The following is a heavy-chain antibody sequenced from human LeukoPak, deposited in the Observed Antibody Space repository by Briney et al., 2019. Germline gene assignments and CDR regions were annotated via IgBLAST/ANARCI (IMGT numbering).Heavy chain of an antibody. CDR3: AKDVGAGSSGRGWYYFDY. J-gene: IGHJ4*02. D-gene: IGHD6-6*01. CDR1: GFTFSDYY. CDR2: ISSSGSTI. V-gene: IGHV3-11*01. Sequence: GGSLRLSCAASGFTFSDYYMSWIRQAPGKGLEWVSYISSSGSTIYYADSVKGRFTISRDNAKNSLYLQMNSLRAEDTALYYCAKDVGAGSSGRGWYYFDYWGQGTLVTVSS.